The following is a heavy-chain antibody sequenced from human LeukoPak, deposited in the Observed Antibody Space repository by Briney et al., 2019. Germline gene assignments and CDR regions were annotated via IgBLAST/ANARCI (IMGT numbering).Heavy chain of an antibody. D-gene: IGHD3-22*01. Sequence: ASAKVSCKASGYTFAGYYIHWVRQAPGQGLEWMGWINPNSGGTNYAQKFQGRVTMTRDTSISTAYMELSRLRSDDTAVYYCARGRKTGYYFDYWGQGTLVTVSS. CDR2: INPNSGGT. V-gene: IGHV1-2*02. J-gene: IGHJ4*02. CDR1: GYTFAGYY. CDR3: ARGRKTGYYFDY.